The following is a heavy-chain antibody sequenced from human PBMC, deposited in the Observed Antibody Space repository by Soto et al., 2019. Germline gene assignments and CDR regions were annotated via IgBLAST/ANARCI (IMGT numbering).Heavy chain of an antibody. D-gene: IGHD3-10*01. CDR1: GFTVGNHY. V-gene: IGHV3-53*01. Sequence: EVQLVESGGGLIQPGGSLKLSCAASGFTVGNHYMSWVRQAPGKGLEWVSLIYSTGTTKYADSVKGRFTVSRDNAKNTLYLQMNSLRAEDTAVYYCAKDGRGSASHYNSFGYWGQGTLVTVSS. CDR2: IYSTGTT. J-gene: IGHJ4*02. CDR3: AKDGRGSASHYNSFGY.